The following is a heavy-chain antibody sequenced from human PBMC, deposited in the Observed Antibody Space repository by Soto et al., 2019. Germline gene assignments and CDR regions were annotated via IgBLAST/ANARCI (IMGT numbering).Heavy chain of an antibody. CDR1: GGPFPNGGYY. CDR3: AAAAIPVAGRHPDF. V-gene: IGHV4-31*03. D-gene: IGHD6-19*01. CDR2: THYSGDT. Sequence: TSETLSLTCTVSGGPFPNGGYYWSWIRQEPGKGLEWIGYTHYSGDTSYNPSLRSRVTISTDTSKTQFSLRLRSVTSADTAVYFCAAAAIPVAGRHPDFWGQGTVVTVSS. J-gene: IGHJ4*02.